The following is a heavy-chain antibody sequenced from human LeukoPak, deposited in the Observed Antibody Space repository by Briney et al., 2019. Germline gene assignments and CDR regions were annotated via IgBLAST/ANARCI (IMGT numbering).Heavy chain of an antibody. CDR2: IYYSGST. D-gene: IGHD6-13*01. Sequence: KPSETLSLTCTVSGGSISSSSYYWGWIRQPPGKGLEWIGSIYYSGSTYYNPSLKSRVTISVDTSKNQFSLKLSSVTAADTAVYYCARREHQLGWFDPWGQGTLVPVSS. CDR1: GGSISSSSYY. J-gene: IGHJ5*02. V-gene: IGHV4-39*01. CDR3: ARREHQLGWFDP.